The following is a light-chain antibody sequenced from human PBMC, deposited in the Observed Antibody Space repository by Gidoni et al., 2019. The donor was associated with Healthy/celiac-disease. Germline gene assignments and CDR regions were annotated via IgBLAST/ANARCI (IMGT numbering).Light chain of an antibody. CDR2: GAS. V-gene: IGKV3-20*01. CDR1: QSFSSSY. Sequence: ETVLTLSPGTLSLSPGERATLSCRASQSFSSSYLAWYQQTPGQAPSLLIYGASSRATGIPDSFSGSGSGADFTLTISRLEPDDFAVYYCQQYGSSPYTFGQGTKLEIK. CDR3: QQYGSSPYT. J-gene: IGKJ2*01.